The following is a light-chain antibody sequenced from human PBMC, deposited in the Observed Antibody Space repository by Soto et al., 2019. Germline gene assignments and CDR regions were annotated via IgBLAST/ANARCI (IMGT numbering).Light chain of an antibody. CDR2: GAS. Sequence: PGDRAALSCRASQSVSSNYLAWYQQRPDQAPRLLIYGASSRATGIPDRFSGSGSGTDFTLTISRLEPEDFAVYYCQQYGNSPQTFGQGTKVEVK. CDR1: QSVSSNY. J-gene: IGKJ1*01. CDR3: QQYGNSPQT. V-gene: IGKV3-20*01.